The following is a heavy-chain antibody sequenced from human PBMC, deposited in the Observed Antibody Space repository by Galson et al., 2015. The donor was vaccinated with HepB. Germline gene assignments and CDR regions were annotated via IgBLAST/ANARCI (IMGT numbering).Heavy chain of an antibody. CDR3: ARVRGSGLDPHSWFDV. D-gene: IGHD3-10*01. V-gene: IGHV5-51*03. J-gene: IGHJ5*02. CDR2: IFPGDSDT. Sequence: QSGAEVKKPGESLKISCEASGYTFDDYYIAWVRQMPGKGLECMGIIFPGDSDTEYSPSFQGQVTFSVDKSLNTAYLQWRGLKASDIGMYYCARVRGSGLDPHSWFDVWGQGTPVTVSS. CDR1: GYTFDDYY.